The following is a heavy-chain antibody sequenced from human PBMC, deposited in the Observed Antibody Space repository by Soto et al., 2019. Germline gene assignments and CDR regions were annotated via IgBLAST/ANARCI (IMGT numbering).Heavy chain of an antibody. V-gene: IGHV1-24*01. CDR3: ATDPNCSGGSCYFEAELDI. Sequence: ASVKVSCKVSGYTLTELSMHWVRQAPGKGLEWMGGFDPEDGETIYAQKFQGRVTMTEDTSTDTAYMELSSLRSEDTAVYYCATDPNCSGGSCYFEAELDIWGQGTMVTVSS. CDR2: FDPEDGET. CDR1: GYTLTELS. J-gene: IGHJ3*02. D-gene: IGHD2-15*01.